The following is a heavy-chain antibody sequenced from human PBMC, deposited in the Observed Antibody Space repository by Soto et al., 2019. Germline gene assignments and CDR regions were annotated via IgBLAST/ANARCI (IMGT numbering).Heavy chain of an antibody. CDR2: INHSGST. Sequence: PSETLSLTCTVSGTSISNYYWSWIRQPPGTGLEWIGEINHSGSTNYNPSLKSRVTISVDTSKNQFSLKLTSVTAADTAVYYCARDKITGLFDYWGQGTLVTVSS. V-gene: IGHV4-34*01. D-gene: IGHD2-8*02. J-gene: IGHJ4*02. CDR3: ARDKITGLFDY. CDR1: GTSISNYY.